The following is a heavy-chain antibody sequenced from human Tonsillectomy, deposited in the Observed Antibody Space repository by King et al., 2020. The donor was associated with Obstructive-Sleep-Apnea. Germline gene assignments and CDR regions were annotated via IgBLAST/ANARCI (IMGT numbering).Heavy chain of an antibody. V-gene: IGHV4-38-2*02. Sequence: QLQESGPGLVKPSETLSLTCTVSGYSISSGYYCGWIRQPPGKGREWIGSFSHGGSTYYNPSLKSRVTISVDTSKNQFSLKLSSVTAADTAVYYCAREGYCSGGTCYSAYWGQGTLVTVSS. CDR3: AREGYCSGGTCYSAY. J-gene: IGHJ4*02. CDR1: GYSISSGYY. D-gene: IGHD2-15*01. CDR2: FSHGGST.